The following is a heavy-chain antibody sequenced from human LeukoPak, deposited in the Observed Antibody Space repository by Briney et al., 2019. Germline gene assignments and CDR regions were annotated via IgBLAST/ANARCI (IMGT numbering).Heavy chain of an antibody. CDR3: ARHRAIAAATYLDY. J-gene: IGHJ4*02. V-gene: IGHV5-51*01. CDR2: IYPGDSDT. CDR1: GYSFISYW. D-gene: IGHD6-13*01. Sequence: GESLKISCKGSGYSFISYWIGWVRQMPGKGLEWMGIIYPGDSDTRYSPSFQGQVTISADKSISTAYLRWSSLKASDTAMYYCARHRAIAAATYLDYWGQGTLVTVSS.